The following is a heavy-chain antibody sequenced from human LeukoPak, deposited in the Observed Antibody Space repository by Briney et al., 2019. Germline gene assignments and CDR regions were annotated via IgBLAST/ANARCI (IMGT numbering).Heavy chain of an antibody. J-gene: IGHJ4*02. CDR2: IPYDGSNK. Sequence: GGSLRLSCAASGFTFSSYAMRWVRQAPGKGLEWVAVIPYDGSNKYYADSVKGRFTISRDNSKNTLYLQMNSLRAEDTAVYYCARDFGSGYLLDYWGQGTLVTVSS. CDR1: GFTFSSYA. CDR3: ARDFGSGYLLDY. V-gene: IGHV3-30*04. D-gene: IGHD3-22*01.